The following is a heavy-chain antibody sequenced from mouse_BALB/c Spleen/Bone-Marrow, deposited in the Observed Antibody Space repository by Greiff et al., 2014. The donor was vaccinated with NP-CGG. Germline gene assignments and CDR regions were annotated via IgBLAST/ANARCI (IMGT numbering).Heavy chain of an antibody. CDR3: ARIWAYYAMDY. Sequence: DVMLVESGGGLVQPGGSLKLSCAASGFTFSSYGMSWVRQTPDKRLELVATINSNGGSTYYPDSVKGRFTISRDNAKNTLYPQMSSLKSEDTAMYYCARIWAYYAMDYWGQGTSVTVSS. J-gene: IGHJ4*01. CDR1: GFTFSSYG. D-gene: IGHD4-1*01. CDR2: INSNGGST. V-gene: IGHV5-6-3*01.